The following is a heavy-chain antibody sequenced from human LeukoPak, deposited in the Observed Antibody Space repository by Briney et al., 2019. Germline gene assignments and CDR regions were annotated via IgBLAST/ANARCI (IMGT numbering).Heavy chain of an antibody. D-gene: IGHD5-24*01. Sequence: GGSLRLSCAASGFTVSSNYMSWVRQAPGKGLEWVSVIYSGGSTYYADSVKGRFTISRDNSKNTLYLQMNSLRAEDTAVYYCAKDREMATMGFSPDVWGQGTTVTVSS. V-gene: IGHV3-53*01. CDR1: GFTVSSNY. CDR2: IYSGGST. J-gene: IGHJ6*02. CDR3: AKDREMATMGFSPDV.